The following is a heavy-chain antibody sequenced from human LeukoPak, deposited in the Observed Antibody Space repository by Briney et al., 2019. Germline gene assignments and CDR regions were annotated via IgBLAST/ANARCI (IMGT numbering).Heavy chain of an antibody. V-gene: IGHV4-39*01. CDR1: GGSISPYY. Sequence: PSETLSLTCTVSGGSISPYYWGWIRQPPGKGLEWIGSIYYSGNTYYNPSLKSRVTISADTSKKQFSLKLSSVTAADTAVYYCARFSTILVAPPRVFDYWGQGTLVTVSS. J-gene: IGHJ4*02. CDR3: ARFSTILVAPPRVFDY. CDR2: IYYSGNT. D-gene: IGHD3-22*01.